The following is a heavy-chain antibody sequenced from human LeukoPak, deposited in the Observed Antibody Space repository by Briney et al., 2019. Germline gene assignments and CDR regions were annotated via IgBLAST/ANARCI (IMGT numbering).Heavy chain of an antibody. CDR1: GFTFDDYA. J-gene: IGHJ4*02. D-gene: IGHD6-19*01. V-gene: IGHV3-9*01. CDR3: AKGSSIAVAGQLIFDY. Sequence: PGRSLRLSCAASGFTFDDYAMHWVRQAPGKGLEWVSGISWNSGSIGYADSVKGRFTISRDNAKNSLYLQMNSLRAEDTALYYCAKGSSIAVAGQLIFDYWGQGTLVTVSS. CDR2: ISWNSGSI.